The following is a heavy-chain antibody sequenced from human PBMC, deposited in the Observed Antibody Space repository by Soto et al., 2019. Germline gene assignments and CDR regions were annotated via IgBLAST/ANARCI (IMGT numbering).Heavy chain of an antibody. D-gene: IGHD3-22*01. V-gene: IGHV1-18*01. CDR1: GYTFTAYG. J-gene: IGHJ4*02. CDR3: ARELNTDSSAYYSFAY. CDR2: VSTRNTDT. Sequence: QVNLVQSGPEVKMPGASVKASCKTSGYTFTAYGLAWLRQAPGQRPEWMGWVSTRNTDTNYAQKFQGRVTMTTDTSTTTTYMELRSLRSDDTAVYYCARELNTDSSAYYSFAYWGQGTLVTVSS.